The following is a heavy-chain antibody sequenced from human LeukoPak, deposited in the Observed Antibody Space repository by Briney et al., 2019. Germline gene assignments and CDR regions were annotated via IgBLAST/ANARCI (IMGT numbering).Heavy chain of an antibody. CDR1: GGTFSSYA. Sequence: ASVKVSCKASGGTFSSYAISWVRQAPGQGLEWMGWISAYNGGTNYAQKFRGRVTMTTDTSTNTGYMELRSLRSDDTAVYFCARDQLRYYGSNSDMDFWGQGTTVTVSS. D-gene: IGHD3-10*01. CDR3: ARDQLRYYGSNSDMDF. CDR2: ISAYNGGT. J-gene: IGHJ6*02. V-gene: IGHV1-18*01.